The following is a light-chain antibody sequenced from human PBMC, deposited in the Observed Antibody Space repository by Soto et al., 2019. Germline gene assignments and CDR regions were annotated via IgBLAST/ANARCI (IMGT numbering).Light chain of an antibody. Sequence: QCVLTQPASVSGAPGEGITISCTGTSSDVGGYNYVSWYQQHPGKAPKLMIYDVSNRPSGLSNRFSGSKSGNTASLTISGLQTEDEADYFCSSYRSSGTSYVFGTGTKVTVL. CDR2: DVS. CDR1: SSDVGGYNY. J-gene: IGLJ1*01. CDR3: SSYRSSGTSYV. V-gene: IGLV2-14*01.